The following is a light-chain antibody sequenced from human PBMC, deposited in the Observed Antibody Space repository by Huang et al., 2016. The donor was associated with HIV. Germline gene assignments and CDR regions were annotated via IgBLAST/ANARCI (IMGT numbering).Light chain of an antibody. V-gene: IGKV4-1*01. CDR1: QSVYSSSTSKDY. J-gene: IGKJ1*01. CDR3: QQCYSSPQT. Sequence: DIIMTHSPDSLAVSLGERATLNCRSSQSVYSSSTSKDYMAWFQQKPVQPPRLLLFWASTREAGVPDRVSGSGSGTHFTLTIANLEAEDAAIYYCQQCYSSPQTFGQGTRVEVK. CDR2: WAS.